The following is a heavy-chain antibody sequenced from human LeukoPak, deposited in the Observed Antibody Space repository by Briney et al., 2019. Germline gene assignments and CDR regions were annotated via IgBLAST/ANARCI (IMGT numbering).Heavy chain of an antibody. CDR2: IKHDGSEK. J-gene: IGHJ4*02. D-gene: IGHD5-12*01. V-gene: IGHV3-7*03. Sequence: GGSLRLSCAASGFIFTGYFMSWVRQAPGKGLEWVASIKHDGSEKYYVDSVKGRFTISRDNAKNSLYLQLNSLRAEDTAVYYCARARGGYDFDYWGQGTLVTVSS. CDR1: GFIFTGYF. CDR3: ARARGGYDFDY.